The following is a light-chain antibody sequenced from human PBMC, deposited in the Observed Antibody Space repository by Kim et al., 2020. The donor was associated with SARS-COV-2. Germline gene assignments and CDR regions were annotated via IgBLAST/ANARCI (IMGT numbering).Light chain of an antibody. V-gene: IGKV1-39*01. CDR1: QSMTNY. Sequence: DIQMTQSPSSLSAYVGDRVTITCRASQSMTNYLNWYQQKPGKAPKLLIYAASSLHTGVPSRFSGSGSGRDFTLTISNLQPEDFATYYCQHTYSTPRTFGQGTKVEIK. J-gene: IGKJ1*01. CDR3: QHTYSTPRT. CDR2: AAS.